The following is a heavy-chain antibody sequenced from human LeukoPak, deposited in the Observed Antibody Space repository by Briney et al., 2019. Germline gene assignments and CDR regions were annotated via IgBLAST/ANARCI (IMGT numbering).Heavy chain of an antibody. Sequence: SETLSLTCTVSGGSFSNYYWSGIRQPAGKGREWIGRIYTSGWSNYNPSGKSRGTMSVNTSNNQFSLKLTSAPAADTAVYYCARQPPQYYGMDVWGQGTTVTVSS. D-gene: IGHD1-14*01. CDR3: ARQPPQYYGMDV. V-gene: IGHV4-4*07. CDR1: GGSFSNYY. J-gene: IGHJ6*02. CDR2: IYTSGWS.